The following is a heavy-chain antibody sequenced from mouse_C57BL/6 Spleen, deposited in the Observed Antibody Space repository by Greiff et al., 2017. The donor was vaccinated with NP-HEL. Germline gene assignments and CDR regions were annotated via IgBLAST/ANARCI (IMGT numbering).Heavy chain of an antibody. J-gene: IGHJ2*01. CDR1: GYTFTDYE. Sequence: QVQLQQPGAELVMPGASVTLSCKASGYTFTDYEMHWVKQTPVHGLEWIGAIDPETGGTAYNQKFKGKAILTADKSSSTAYMELRSLTSEDSAVYYCTRSLITTVVAPLDYWGQGTTLTVSS. CDR2: IDPETGGT. D-gene: IGHD1-1*01. V-gene: IGHV1-15*01. CDR3: TRSLITTVVAPLDY.